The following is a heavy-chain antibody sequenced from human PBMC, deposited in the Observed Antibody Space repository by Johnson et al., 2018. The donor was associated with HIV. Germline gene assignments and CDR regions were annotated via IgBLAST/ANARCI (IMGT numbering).Heavy chain of an antibody. J-gene: IGHJ3*02. V-gene: IGHV3-7*01. D-gene: IGHD4-11*01. CDR2: IKHDGSEK. Sequence: VQLVESGGGVVRPGGSVRLSCAASGLTFSSQSMNWVRQAPGRGLEWVANIKHDGSEKYYVDSVKGRFTISRDNARNSLYLQMNSLRAEDTAVYYCAREPLAHYTFDIWSQGTIVTVSS. CDR3: AREPLAHYTFDI. CDR1: GLTFSSQS.